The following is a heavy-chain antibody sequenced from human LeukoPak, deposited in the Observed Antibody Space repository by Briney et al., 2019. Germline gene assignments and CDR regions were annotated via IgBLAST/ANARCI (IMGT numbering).Heavy chain of an antibody. CDR1: GFTFSSYA. CDR2: ISGSGGST. V-gene: IGHV3-23*01. D-gene: IGHD2-2*01. Sequence: GGSLRLSCATSGFTFSSYAMSWVRQAPGKGLEWVSAISGSGGSTYYADSVKGRFTISRDNSKNTLYLQMNSLRAEDTAVYYCAKGGPGYCSSTSCYYYYYYMDVWGKGTTVTVSS. J-gene: IGHJ6*03. CDR3: AKGGPGYCSSTSCYYYYYYMDV.